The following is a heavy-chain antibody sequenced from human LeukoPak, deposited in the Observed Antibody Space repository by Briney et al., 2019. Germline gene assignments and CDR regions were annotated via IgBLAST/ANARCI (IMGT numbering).Heavy chain of an antibody. D-gene: IGHD3-3*01. CDR3: ASTVGWSDYPSLKGWFGP. CDR2: IYYSGST. Sequence: SETLSLTCTVSGGSISSSSYYWGWIRQPPGKGLEWIGSIYYSGSTYYNPSLKSRVTISVDTSKNQFSLKLSSVTAADTAVYYCASTVGWSDYPSLKGWFGPWGQGTLVTVSS. J-gene: IGHJ5*02. V-gene: IGHV4-39*01. CDR1: GGSISSSSYY.